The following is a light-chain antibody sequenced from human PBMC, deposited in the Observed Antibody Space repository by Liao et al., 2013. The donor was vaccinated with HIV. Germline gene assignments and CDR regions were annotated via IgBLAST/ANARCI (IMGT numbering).Light chain of an antibody. CDR2: YDS. Sequence: SYVLTQPPSVSVVPGKTARITCGGNNIGSKSVHWYQQKPGQAPVVVIYYDSDRPSGIPERFSGSNSGNTATLTISRVEAGDEADYYCQVWDSSSDHWVFGGGTKLTVL. J-gene: IGLJ3*02. CDR1: NIGSKS. CDR3: QVWDSSSDHWV. V-gene: IGLV3-21*04.